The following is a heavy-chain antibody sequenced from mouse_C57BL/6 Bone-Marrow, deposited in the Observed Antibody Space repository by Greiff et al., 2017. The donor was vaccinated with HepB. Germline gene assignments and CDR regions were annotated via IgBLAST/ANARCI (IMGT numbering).Heavy chain of an antibody. CDR3: ARQEHITTVVAFYAMDY. V-gene: IGHV5-4*01. D-gene: IGHD1-1*01. Sequence: EVQLQESGGGLVKPGGSLKLSCAASGFTFSSYAMSWVRQTPEKRLEWVATISDGGSYTYYPDNVKGRFTISRDNAKNNLYLQMSHLKSEDTAMYYCARQEHITTVVAFYAMDYWGQGTSVTVSS. CDR1: GFTFSSYA. J-gene: IGHJ4*01. CDR2: ISDGGSYT.